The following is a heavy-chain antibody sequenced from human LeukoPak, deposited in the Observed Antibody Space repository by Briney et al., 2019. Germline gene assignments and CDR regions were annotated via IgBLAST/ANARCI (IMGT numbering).Heavy chain of an antibody. V-gene: IGHV5-51*01. CDR1: GYSFTSYW. CDR2: IYPGDSDT. CDR3: ARRPYGSSPHSGPDAFDI. J-gene: IGHJ3*02. D-gene: IGHD6-6*01. Sequence: GESLKISCKGSGYSFTSYWIGWVRQMPGKGLEWMGIIYPGDSDTRYSPSFQGQVTISANKSISTAYLQWSSLKASDTAMYYCARRPYGSSPHSGPDAFDIWGQGTMVTVSS.